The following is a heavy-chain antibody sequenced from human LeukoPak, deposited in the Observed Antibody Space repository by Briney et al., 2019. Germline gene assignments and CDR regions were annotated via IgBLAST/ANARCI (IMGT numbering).Heavy chain of an antibody. CDR1: GFTFSSYA. J-gene: IGHJ4*02. V-gene: IGHV3-30-3*01. Sequence: GGSLRLSCAASGFTFSSYAMHWVRQAPGKGLEWVAVISYDGSNKYYADSVKGRFTISRDNSKNTLYLQMNSLRAEDTAVYYCARDLEFITGTLDYWGQGTLVTVSS. CDR2: ISYDGSNK. CDR3: ARDLEFITGTLDY. D-gene: IGHD1-20*01.